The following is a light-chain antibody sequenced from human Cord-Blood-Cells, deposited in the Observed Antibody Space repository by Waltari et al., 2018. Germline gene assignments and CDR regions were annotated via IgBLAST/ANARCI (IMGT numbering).Light chain of an antibody. CDR2: GKN. J-gene: IGLJ2*01. V-gene: IGLV3-19*01. CDR3: NSRDSSGNHLV. Sequence: SSELTQDPAVSVALGQTVRITCQGDSLRSYYASWYQQKPGQAPVLVIYGKNNRPSGIPDRFSGSSSGNTASLTITGAQAEEDADYYCNSRDSSGNHLVFGGGTKLTVL. CDR1: SLRSYY.